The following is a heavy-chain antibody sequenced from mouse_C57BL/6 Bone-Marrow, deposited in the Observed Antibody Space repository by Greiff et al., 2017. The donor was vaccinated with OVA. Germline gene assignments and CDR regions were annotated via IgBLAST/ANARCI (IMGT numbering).Heavy chain of an antibody. CDR1: GYTFTDYY. V-gene: IGHV1-76*01. D-gene: IGHD1-1*01. CDR3: ARTPTAVVATDYCDY. Sequence: QVQLKESGAELVRPGASVKLSCKASGYTFTDYYINWVKQRPGQGLEWIARIYPGSGNTYYNEKFKGKATLTAEKSSSTAYMQLSSLTSEDSAVYFCARTPTAVVATDYCDYWGQGTTLTVSS. CDR2: IYPGSGNT. J-gene: IGHJ2*01.